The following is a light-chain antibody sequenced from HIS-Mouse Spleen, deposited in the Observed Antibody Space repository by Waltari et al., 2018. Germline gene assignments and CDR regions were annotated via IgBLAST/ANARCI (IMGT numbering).Light chain of an antibody. CDR1: QSVSSSY. CDR3: QQYGSSPPWP. J-gene: IGKJ1*01. CDR2: GAS. V-gene: IGKV3-20*01. Sequence: EIVLTQSPGTLSLSPGERATLSCSASQSVSSSYLAWYQQKPGQAPRPLIYGASSRATGIPDRFSGSGSGTDFTLTISRLEPEDFAVYYCQQYGSSPPWPFGQGTKVEIK.